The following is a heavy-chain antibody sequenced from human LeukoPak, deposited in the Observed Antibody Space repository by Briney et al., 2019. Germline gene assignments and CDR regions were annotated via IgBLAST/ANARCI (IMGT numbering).Heavy chain of an antibody. CDR1: GFTFSSYG. CDR3: AKAPVSGSRSPFDY. V-gene: IGHV3-33*06. J-gene: IGHJ4*02. CDR2: IWYDGSNK. D-gene: IGHD1-26*01. Sequence: GGSLRLSCAASGFTFSSYGMHWVRQAPGKGLEWVAVIWYDGSNKYYADSVKGRFTISRDNSKNTLYLQMNSLRAEDTAVYYCAKAPVSGSRSPFDYWGQGTLVTVSS.